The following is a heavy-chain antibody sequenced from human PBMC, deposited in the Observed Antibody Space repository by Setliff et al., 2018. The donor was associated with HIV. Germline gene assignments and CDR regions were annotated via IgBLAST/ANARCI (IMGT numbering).Heavy chain of an antibody. CDR2: ISSKRTSI. D-gene: IGHD4-17*01. CDR1: GFTFGDFC. J-gene: IGHJ6*03. V-gene: IGHV3-48*01. Sequence: LRLSCETSGFTFGDFCMNWVRQAPGKGLEWVSYISSKRTSIYYADSVKGRFTISRDNDRNSLYLQMNGLRAEDTAVYYCARGPTTVTNYYYYYMDVWGKGTTVTVSS. CDR3: ARGPTTVTNYYYYYMDV.